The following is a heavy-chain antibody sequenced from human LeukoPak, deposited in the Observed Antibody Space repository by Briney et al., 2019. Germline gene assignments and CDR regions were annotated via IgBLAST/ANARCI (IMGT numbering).Heavy chain of an antibody. V-gene: IGHV3-74*03. CDR2: IKTDGSAM. CDR3: VRDRTVSTILDY. D-gene: IGHD5/OR15-5a*01. Sequence: GGSLRLSCAASGLTFSSYAMSWVRQAPGKGLVWVSAIKTDGSAMQYADSVKGRFAISRDNAKNTVYLQMNSLRDEDTAVYYCVRDRTVSTILDYWGQGTLVTVSS. J-gene: IGHJ4*02. CDR1: GLTFSSYA.